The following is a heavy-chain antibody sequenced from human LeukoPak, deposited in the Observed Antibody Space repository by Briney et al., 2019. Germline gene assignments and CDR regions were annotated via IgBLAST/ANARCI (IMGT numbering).Heavy chain of an antibody. CDR2: ISSSSSYI. D-gene: IGHD3-3*01. J-gene: IGHJ3*02. V-gene: IGHV3-21*01. Sequence: PSETLSLTCAVSGGSISSSNWWSWVRQPPGKGLEWVSSISSSSSYIYYADSVKGRFTISRDNAKNSLYLQMNSLRAEDTAVYYCARAVEGGTIFGVVIYAFDIWGQGTMVTVSS. CDR1: GGSISSSN. CDR3: ARAVEGGTIFGVVIYAFDI.